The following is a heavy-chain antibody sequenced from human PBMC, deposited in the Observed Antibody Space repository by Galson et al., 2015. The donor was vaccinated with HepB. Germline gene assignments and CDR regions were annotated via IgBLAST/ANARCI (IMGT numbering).Heavy chain of an antibody. Sequence: QSGAEVKKPGESLRISCKGSGYSFTSYWISRVRQMPGKGLEWMGRIDPSDSYTNYSPSFQGHVTISADKSISTAYLQWSSLKASDTAMYYCARRGTVKDYYYYGMDVWGQGTTVTVSS. CDR3: ARRGTVKDYYYYGMDV. CDR1: GYSFTSYW. CDR2: IDPSDSYT. V-gene: IGHV5-10-1*01. D-gene: IGHD4-17*01. J-gene: IGHJ6*02.